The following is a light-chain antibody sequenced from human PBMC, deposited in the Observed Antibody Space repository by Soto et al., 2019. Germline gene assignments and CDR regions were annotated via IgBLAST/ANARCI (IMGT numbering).Light chain of an antibody. CDR3: QQRSNSFT. Sequence: EIVLTQSPATLSLSPGERATLSCRASQSVSSYLAWYQQNPGQAPRLLIYDASSRATGIPARFSGSGSGTDFTLTISSLEHEAFAVYYCQQRSNSFTFGPGTKVDIK. CDR1: QSVSSY. CDR2: DAS. V-gene: IGKV3-11*01. J-gene: IGKJ3*01.